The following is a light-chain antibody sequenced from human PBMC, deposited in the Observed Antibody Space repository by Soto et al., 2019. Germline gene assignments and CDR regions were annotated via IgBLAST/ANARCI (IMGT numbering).Light chain of an antibody. CDR3: AARDDSLSGYV. J-gene: IGLJ1*01. CDR1: SSNIGSKY. Sequence: QPVLTQPPSASGTPGQRVTISCSGSSSNIGSKYVYWYQQLPGTAPKLLIYRNNQRPSGVPDRFSGSKSGTSASLAISGLRSEDEADYYCAARDDSLSGYVFGTGTKVTVL. CDR2: RNN. V-gene: IGLV1-47*01.